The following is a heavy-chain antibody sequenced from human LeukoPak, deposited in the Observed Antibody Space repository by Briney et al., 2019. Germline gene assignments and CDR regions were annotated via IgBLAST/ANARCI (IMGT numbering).Heavy chain of an antibody. V-gene: IGHV4-30-4*01. D-gene: IGHD3-10*01. CDR1: GGSISSGDYY. CDR3: ARAGGSYYNPTDFDY. Sequence: SETLSLTCTVSGGSISSGDYYWSWLRQPPGTGLEWIGYIYYSGSTYYNPSLKSRVTISVDTSKNQFSLKLSSVTAADTAVYYCARAGGSYYNPTDFDYWGQGTLVTVSS. J-gene: IGHJ4*02. CDR2: IYYSGST.